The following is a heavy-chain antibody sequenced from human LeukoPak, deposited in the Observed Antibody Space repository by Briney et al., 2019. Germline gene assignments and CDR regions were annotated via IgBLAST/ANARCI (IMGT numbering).Heavy chain of an antibody. CDR2: IIPIFGTA. CDR1: GGTFSSYA. CDR3: ARDPHPGYSSSGYYYYYMDV. J-gene: IGHJ6*03. V-gene: IGHV1-69*13. D-gene: IGHD6-13*01. Sequence: ASVKVSCKASGGTFSSYAISWVRQAPGQGLEWMGGIIPIFGTANYAQKFQGRVTITADESTSTAYMEPSSLRSEDTAVYYCARDPHPGYSSSGYYYYYMDVWGKGTTVTVSS.